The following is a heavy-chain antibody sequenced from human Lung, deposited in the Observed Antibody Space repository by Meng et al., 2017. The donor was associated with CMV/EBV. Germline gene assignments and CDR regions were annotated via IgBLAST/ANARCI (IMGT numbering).Heavy chain of an antibody. CDR3: ARDCSSTSCLDAFDI. Sequence: LXCTVSGGSISSYYWSWIRQPPGKGLEWIGYIYYSGSTNYNPSLKSRVTISVDTSKNQLSLKLSSVTAADTAVYYCARDCSSTSCLDAFDIWGQGXMVTVSS. CDR1: GGSISSYY. CDR2: IYYSGST. J-gene: IGHJ3*02. V-gene: IGHV4-59*01. D-gene: IGHD2-2*01.